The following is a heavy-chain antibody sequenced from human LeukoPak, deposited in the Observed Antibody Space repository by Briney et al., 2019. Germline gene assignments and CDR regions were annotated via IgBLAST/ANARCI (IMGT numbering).Heavy chain of an antibody. J-gene: IGHJ4*02. Sequence: GGSLRLSCAASGFTFSSYAMSWVHQAPGKGLEWVSAISGSGGSTYYADSVKGRFTISRDNSKNTLYLQMNSLRAEDTAVYYCAKSDAMWIMITFGGVIALDYWGQGTLVTVSS. D-gene: IGHD3-16*02. CDR1: GFTFSSYA. CDR2: ISGSGGST. CDR3: AKSDAMWIMITFGGVIALDY. V-gene: IGHV3-23*01.